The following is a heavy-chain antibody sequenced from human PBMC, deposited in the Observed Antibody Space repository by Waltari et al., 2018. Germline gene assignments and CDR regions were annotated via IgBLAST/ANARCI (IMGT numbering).Heavy chain of an antibody. V-gene: IGHV3-74*03. Sequence: EVQLVESGGALVQPGGSLRLSCATSGFTFSRYWMHWVRQAPGKGLLWVLHMESDWSRKTSADSLKGRFTISRDNAKNTVYLQMNNLRDEDTAVYYCVRDEPGDGLDYWGQGTLVTVSS. CDR2: MESDWSRK. CDR3: VRDEPGDGLDY. D-gene: IGHD7-27*01. CDR1: GFTFSRYW. J-gene: IGHJ4*02.